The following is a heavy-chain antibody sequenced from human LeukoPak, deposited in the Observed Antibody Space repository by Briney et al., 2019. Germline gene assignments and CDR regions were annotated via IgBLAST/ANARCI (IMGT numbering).Heavy chain of an antibody. Sequence: PSETLPLTCTVSGGSISSYYWSWVRQPPGKGLEWIGYIYYSGSTNYNPSLKSRVTISVDTSKNQFSLKLSSVTAADTAVYYCARYSSSGWYRVMDYWGQGTLVSVSS. V-gene: IGHV4-59*01. CDR1: GGSISSYY. CDR3: ARYSSSGWYRVMDY. CDR2: IYYSGST. D-gene: IGHD6-19*01. J-gene: IGHJ4*02.